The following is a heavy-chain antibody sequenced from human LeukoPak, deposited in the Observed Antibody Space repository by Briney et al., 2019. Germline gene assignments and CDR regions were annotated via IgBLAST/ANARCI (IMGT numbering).Heavy chain of an antibody. CDR2: IYYNGDT. J-gene: IGHJ4*02. Sequence: SETLSLTCTVSGGSISTYYWSWIRQPPGKGLEWIGYIYYNGDTNYNPSLKSRVIISIDTSSNQFSLRLNSMTAADTAVYYCARVLRAASWRSYDYWGQGSLVTVSS. D-gene: IGHD5-18*01. CDR3: ARVLRAASWRSYDY. CDR1: GGSISTYY. V-gene: IGHV4-59*01.